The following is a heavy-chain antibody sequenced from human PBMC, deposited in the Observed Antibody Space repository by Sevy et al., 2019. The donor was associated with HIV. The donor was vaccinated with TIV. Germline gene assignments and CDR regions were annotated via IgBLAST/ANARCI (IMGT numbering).Heavy chain of an antibody. CDR3: ARDKVPDYYGSGSYDNWFDL. CDR2: IIPIFDTA. J-gene: IGHJ5*02. CDR1: GGTISSYA. Sequence: ASVKVPCKASGGTISSYAISWVRQAPGQGLEWMGGIIPIFDTANYAQKFQGRVTITADESTNTAYMEMSSLRSEDTAVYYCARDKVPDYYGSGSYDNWFDLWGQGTLVTVSS. V-gene: IGHV1-69*13. D-gene: IGHD3-10*01.